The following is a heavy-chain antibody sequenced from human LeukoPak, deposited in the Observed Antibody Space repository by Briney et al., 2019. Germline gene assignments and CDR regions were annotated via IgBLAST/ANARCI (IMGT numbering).Heavy chain of an antibody. V-gene: IGHV4-4*07. CDR1: GGSINNYY. Sequence: SETLSLTCSVSGGSINNYYWSWIRQPAGKGLEWIGRIYSNGSANYNPSLKSRVTMSVDTSKNQFSLKLSSVTAADTAVYYCARGWGYYGSGSFVIWGQGTMVTVSS. CDR3: ARGWGYYGSGSFVI. D-gene: IGHD3-10*01. CDR2: IYSNGSA. J-gene: IGHJ3*02.